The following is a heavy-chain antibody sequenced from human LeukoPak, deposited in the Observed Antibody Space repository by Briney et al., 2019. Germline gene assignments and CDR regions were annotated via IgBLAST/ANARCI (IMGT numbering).Heavy chain of an antibody. V-gene: IGHV3-53*01. D-gene: IGHD3-22*01. Sequence: GGSLRLSCAASGFTVSNNYMSWVRQAPGKGLEWVSVIYSGGATYYADSVKGRFTISRDNSKNTLYLQMNSLRAEDTAVYYCASVIPGYGNSGPDYWGQGTLVTVCS. CDR2: IYSGGAT. J-gene: IGHJ4*02. CDR1: GFTVSNNY. CDR3: ASVIPGYGNSGPDY.